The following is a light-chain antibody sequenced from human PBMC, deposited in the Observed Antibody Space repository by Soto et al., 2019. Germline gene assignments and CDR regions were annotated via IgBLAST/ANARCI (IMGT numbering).Light chain of an antibody. J-gene: IGLJ1*01. CDR3: CSYASTNTFV. Sequence: QSALTQPASVSGSPGQSITISCTGTSSDVGSYNLVSWYQQHPGKAPKLMIYEGNKRPSGVSNRFSGSKSANTASLTISGLQTDDDADYYCCSYASTNTFVFGTGTKLTVL. CDR1: SSDVGSYNL. CDR2: EGN. V-gene: IGLV2-23*01.